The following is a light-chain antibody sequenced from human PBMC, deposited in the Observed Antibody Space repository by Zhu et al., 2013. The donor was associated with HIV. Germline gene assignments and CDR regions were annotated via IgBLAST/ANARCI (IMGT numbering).Light chain of an antibody. Sequence: SYEVTQPPSVSVSPGQTASITCSGDKLGDKYACWYQQKPGQSPVLVIYQDSKRPSGIPERFSGSNSGNTATLTISGTQAMDEGDYYCQAWDSSTAHVVFGGGTKLTVL. CDR1: KLGDKY. CDR3: QAWDSSTAHVV. J-gene: IGLJ2*01. CDR2: QDS. V-gene: IGLV3-1*01.